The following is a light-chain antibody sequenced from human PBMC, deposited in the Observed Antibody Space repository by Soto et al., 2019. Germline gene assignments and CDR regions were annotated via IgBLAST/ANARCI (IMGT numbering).Light chain of an antibody. CDR3: QQFSSYPLT. V-gene: IGKV3-20*01. Sequence: EFVLTQSPGTLSLSPWERSTLSCMASQTVRNNYLAWYQQKPGQAPRLLIYDASSRATGIPDRFSGGGSGTDFTLTISRLEPEDFAVYYCQQFSSYPLTFGGGTKVDIK. CDR1: QTVRNNY. CDR2: DAS. J-gene: IGKJ4*01.